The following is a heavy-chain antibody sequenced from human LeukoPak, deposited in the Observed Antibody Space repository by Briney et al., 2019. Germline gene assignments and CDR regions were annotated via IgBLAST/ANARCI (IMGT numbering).Heavy chain of an antibody. D-gene: IGHD6-13*01. J-gene: IGHJ6*02. CDR1: GFTFSRYW. Sequence: GGSLRLSCIASGFTFSRYWMSWGRQAPGKGLEWGANIKQEGSEKYYVDSVKGRFTISRDNAKNSLYLQMNSLRAEVTAVYYCARDQYSSSWWTYYYYYGMDVWGQGTTVTVSS. V-gene: IGHV3-7*01. CDR3: ARDQYSSSWWTYYYYYGMDV. CDR2: IKQEGSEK.